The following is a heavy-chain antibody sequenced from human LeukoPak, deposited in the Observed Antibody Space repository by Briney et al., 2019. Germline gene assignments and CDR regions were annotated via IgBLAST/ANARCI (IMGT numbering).Heavy chain of an antibody. CDR2: ISSSSTTI. V-gene: IGHV3-48*01. CDR3: VKDVLFAVGDAFDI. Sequence: PGGSLRLSCAASGFTFSTYSVNWVRQAPGKGLEWVSYISSSSTTIYYAGSVKGRFTISRDNAMNSVYLQMNSLSAEDTAVYYCVKDVLFAVGDAFDIWGQGTMVTVSS. D-gene: IGHD3-10*02. J-gene: IGHJ3*02. CDR1: GFTFSTYS.